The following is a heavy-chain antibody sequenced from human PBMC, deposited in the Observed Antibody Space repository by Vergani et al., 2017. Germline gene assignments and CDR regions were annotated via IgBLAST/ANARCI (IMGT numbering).Heavy chain of an antibody. D-gene: IGHD1-26*01. CDR3: ASMRGDSGSYSTFDY. V-gene: IGHV3-33*01. CDR2: IWYDGSNK. Sequence: QVQLVESGGGVVQPGRSLRLSCAASGFTFSGYGMHWVRQAPGKGLEWVAVIWYDGSNKYYADSVKGRFTISRDNSKNTLYLQMNSLRAEDTAVYYCASMRGDSGSYSTFDYWGQGTLVTVSS. J-gene: IGHJ4*02. CDR1: GFTFSGYG.